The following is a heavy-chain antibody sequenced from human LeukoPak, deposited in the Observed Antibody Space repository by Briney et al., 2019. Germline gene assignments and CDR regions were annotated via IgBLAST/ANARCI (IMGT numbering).Heavy chain of an antibody. CDR1: GFTVSSNY. CDR2: IYSGGST. Sequence: GGPLRLSCAASGFTVSSNYMSWVRQAPGKGLEWVSIIYSGGSTYYADSVKGRFTISRDKSKNTLYLQMNSLRAEDTAMYYCASPSSGQSFDIWGQGTMVTVSS. V-gene: IGHV3-53*01. CDR3: ASPSSGQSFDI. J-gene: IGHJ3*02. D-gene: IGHD6-19*01.